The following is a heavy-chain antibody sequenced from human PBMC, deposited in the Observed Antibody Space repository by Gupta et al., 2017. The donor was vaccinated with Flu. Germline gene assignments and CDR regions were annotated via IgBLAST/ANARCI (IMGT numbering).Heavy chain of an antibody. Sequence: RQHPGKGLEWFGNVYYTGTTYYNPSLKSRLTISIDTSRNQFSLKLSSVTAADTAVYDGARGDSSGYWYNWFDPWGQGRRVTVSS. CDR3: ARGDSSGYWYNWFDP. D-gene: IGHD3-22*01. J-gene: IGHJ5*02. V-gene: IGHV4-31*02. CDR2: VYYTGTT.